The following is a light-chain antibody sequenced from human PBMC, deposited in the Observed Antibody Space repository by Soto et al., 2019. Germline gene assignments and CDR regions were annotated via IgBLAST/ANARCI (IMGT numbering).Light chain of an antibody. Sequence: QSALTQPASVYGSPGQSITISCTGTSSDVGSYNLVSWYQQHPGKAPKLMIYEGSKRPSGVSNRFSGSKSGNTASLTISGLQAEDEADYYCCSYAGSSTVEFGGGTKLTVL. CDR3: CSYAGSSTVE. V-gene: IGLV2-23*01. CDR1: SSDVGSYNL. CDR2: EGS. J-gene: IGLJ2*01.